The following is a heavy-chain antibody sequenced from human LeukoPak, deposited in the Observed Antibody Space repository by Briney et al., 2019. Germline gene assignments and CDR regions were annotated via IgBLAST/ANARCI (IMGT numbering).Heavy chain of an antibody. Sequence: SVKVSCKASGGTFSSYTISWVRQAPGQGLEWMGRIIPILGIANYAQKFQGRVTITPDKSTSTAYMELSSLRSEDTAVYYCAREEDCSSTSCYQVFDYWGQGTLVTVSS. V-gene: IGHV1-69*04. CDR1: GGTFSSYT. J-gene: IGHJ4*02. D-gene: IGHD2-2*01. CDR2: IIPILGIA. CDR3: AREEDCSSTSCYQVFDY.